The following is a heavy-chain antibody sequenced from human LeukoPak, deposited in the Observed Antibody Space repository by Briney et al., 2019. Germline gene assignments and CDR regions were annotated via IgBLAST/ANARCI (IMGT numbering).Heavy chain of an antibody. CDR1: GGAFNDYY. J-gene: IGHJ4*02. Sequence: SETLSLTCAVEGGAFNDYYWSWVRQSPEKGLEWIAEINQGGSTIYNPSLKNRVTMSIDTTRKHFSLQLASLTAADTAVYFCARRGIWIQWNFEYWGQGVLVIVSS. CDR3: ARRGIWIQWNFEY. V-gene: IGHV4-34*01. CDR2: INQGGST. D-gene: IGHD5-12*01.